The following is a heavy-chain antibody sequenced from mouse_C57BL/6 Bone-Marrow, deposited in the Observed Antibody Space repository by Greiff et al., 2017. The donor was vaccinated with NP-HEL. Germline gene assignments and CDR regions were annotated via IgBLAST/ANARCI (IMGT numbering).Heavy chain of an antibody. CDR1: GYTFTSYW. J-gene: IGHJ2*01. CDR2: IDPSDSYT. Sequence: VQLQQPGAELVKPGASVKLSCKASGYTFTSYWMQWVKQRPGQGLEWIGEIDPSDSYTNYNQKFKGKATLTVDTSSSTAYMQLSSLTSEDSAVYYCARRGGLPHYFDYWGQGTTLTVSS. CDR3: ARRGGLPHYFDY. D-gene: IGHD2-2*01. V-gene: IGHV1-50*01.